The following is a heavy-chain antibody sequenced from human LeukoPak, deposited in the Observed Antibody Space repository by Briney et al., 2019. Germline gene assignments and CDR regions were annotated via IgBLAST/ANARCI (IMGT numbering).Heavy chain of an antibody. CDR2: INHSGST. Sequence: PSETLSLTCAVSGGSFSGYYWSWIRQPPGKGLEWIGEINHSGSTNYNPALKRRGTISVDTSKNQFSLKLSTVTAADTAVYYCSRGYDILTNADYFDYWGQGTLVTVSS. CDR1: GGSFSGYY. D-gene: IGHD3-9*01. J-gene: IGHJ4*02. V-gene: IGHV4-34*01. CDR3: SRGYDILTNADYFDY.